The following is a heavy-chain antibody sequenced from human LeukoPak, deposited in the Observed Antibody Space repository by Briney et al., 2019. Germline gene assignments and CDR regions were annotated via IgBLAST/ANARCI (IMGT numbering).Heavy chain of an antibody. CDR3: ARRAGAYSHPYDY. J-gene: IGHJ4*02. V-gene: IGHV3-53*01. D-gene: IGHD4/OR15-4a*01. CDR2: IYSGGST. CDR1: GLTVSSNS. Sequence: GGSLRLSCAASGLTVSSNSMSWVRQAPGKGLEWASFIYSGGSTYYADSVKGRFTISRDDSKNTLYLQMNSLRADDTAVYYCARRAGAYSHPYDYWGQGTLVTVSS.